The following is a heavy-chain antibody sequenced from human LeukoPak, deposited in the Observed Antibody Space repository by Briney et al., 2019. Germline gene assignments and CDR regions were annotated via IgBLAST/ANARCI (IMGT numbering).Heavy chain of an antibody. Sequence: GRSLRLSCAASGFTFSSYAMHWVRQAPGKGLEWVAVISYDGSNKYYADSVKGRFTISRDNSKNTLYLQMNSLRAEDTAVYYCARDHYSYTIFVTLAYWGQGTLVTVYS. J-gene: IGHJ4*02. CDR2: ISYDGSNK. V-gene: IGHV3-30*01. CDR3: ARDHYSYTIFVTLAY. CDR1: GFTFSSYA. D-gene: IGHD3-3*01.